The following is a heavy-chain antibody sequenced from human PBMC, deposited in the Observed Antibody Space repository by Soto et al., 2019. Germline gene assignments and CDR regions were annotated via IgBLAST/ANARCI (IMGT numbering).Heavy chain of an antibody. CDR2: ISYDGSHK. CDR3: ARTTTVAGTPEFDY. V-gene: IGHV3-30-3*01. J-gene: IGHJ4*02. D-gene: IGHD6-19*01. CDR1: GFTFSSFS. Sequence: QVQLVESGGGVVQPGRSLRLSCAASGFTFSSFSLHWVHQAPGKGLEWLALISYDGSHKYNADAVKGRFTISRDNSKNTLYLQLNSLRLEDTAVYYCARTTTVAGTPEFDYWGQGTLVTVSS.